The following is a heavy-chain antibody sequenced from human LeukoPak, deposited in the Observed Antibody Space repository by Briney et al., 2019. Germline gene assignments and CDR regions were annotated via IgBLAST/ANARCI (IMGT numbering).Heavy chain of an antibody. CDR3: AKGGSDYDDHGYSFDY. CDR1: GFTFSSYA. Sequence: PGGSLRPSCAASGFTFSSYAMSWVRQAPGKGLEWVSAISSSGGNTYYAASVKGRFTISRDNSKNMLYLQMNSLRAEDTAVYYCAKGGSDYDDHGYSFDYWGQGALVTVSS. CDR2: ISSSGGNT. J-gene: IGHJ4*02. V-gene: IGHV3-23*01. D-gene: IGHD1-26*01.